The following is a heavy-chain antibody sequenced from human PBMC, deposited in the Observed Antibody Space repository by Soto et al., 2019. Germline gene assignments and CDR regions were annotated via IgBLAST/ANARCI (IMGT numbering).Heavy chain of an antibody. CDR1: GFTFSSYG. CDR3: AKERIPFGELFLDAFDI. Sequence: GGSLRLSCAASGFTFSSYGMHWVRQAPGKGLEWVAVISYDGSNKYYADSVKGRFTISRDNSKNTLYLQMNSLRAEDTAVYYCAKERIPFGELFLDAFDIWGQGTMVTVSS. CDR2: ISYDGSNK. J-gene: IGHJ3*02. D-gene: IGHD3-10*01. V-gene: IGHV3-30*18.